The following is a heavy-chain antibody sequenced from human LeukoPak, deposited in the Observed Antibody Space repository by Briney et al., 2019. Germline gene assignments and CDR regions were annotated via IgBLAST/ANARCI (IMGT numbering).Heavy chain of an antibody. D-gene: IGHD1-26*01. Sequence: PGGSLRLSCAASGFTFSSYGMHWVRQAPGKGLEGVAFIRYDGSNKYYADSVKGRFTISRDNSKNTLYLQMNSLRAEDTAVYYCANIPYRYSGSYFSRGFDYWGQGTLVTVSS. CDR2: IRYDGSNK. CDR3: ANIPYRYSGSYFSRGFDY. V-gene: IGHV3-30*02. J-gene: IGHJ4*02. CDR1: GFTFSSYG.